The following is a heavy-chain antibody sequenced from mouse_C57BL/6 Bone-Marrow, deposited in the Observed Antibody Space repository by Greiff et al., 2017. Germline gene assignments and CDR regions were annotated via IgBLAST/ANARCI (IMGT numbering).Heavy chain of an antibody. CDR2: IDPSDSYT. J-gene: IGHJ4*01. Sequence: VQLQQPGAELVMPGASVKLSCKASGYTFTSYWMHWVKQRPGQGLEWIGEIDPSDSYTNYNQKFKGKSTLTVDKSSSTAYMQLSSLTSEDSAVYYCARLAQRYAMDYWGQGTSVTVSS. CDR1: GYTFTSYW. V-gene: IGHV1-69*01. D-gene: IGHD3-2*02. CDR3: ARLAQRYAMDY.